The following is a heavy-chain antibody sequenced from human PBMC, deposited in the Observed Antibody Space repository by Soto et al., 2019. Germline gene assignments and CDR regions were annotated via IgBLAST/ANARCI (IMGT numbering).Heavy chain of an antibody. CDR3: ARRRSFDY. CDR1: GGSFSGYY. V-gene: IGHV4-34*01. J-gene: IGHJ4*02. CDR2: INHSGST. Sequence: QVQLQQWGAGLLKPSETLSLTCAVYGGSFSGYYWSWIRQPPGKGLEWIGEINHSGSTNYNPSLKSRVTISVDTSKNQFSLKLSSVTAADTAVYYCARRRSFDYWGQGTLVTVSS.